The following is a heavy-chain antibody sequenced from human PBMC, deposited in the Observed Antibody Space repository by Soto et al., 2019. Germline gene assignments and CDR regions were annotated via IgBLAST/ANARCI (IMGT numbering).Heavy chain of an antibody. V-gene: IGHV3-30*18. CDR3: AKIYCSSTSCYNRDYYYGMDV. D-gene: IGHD2-2*02. CDR1: GFTFSSYG. J-gene: IGHJ6*02. CDR2: ISYDGSNK. Sequence: PGGSLRLSCAASGFTFSSYGMHWVRQAPGKGLEWVAVISYDGSNKYYADSVKGRFTISRDNSKNTLYLQMNSLRAEDTAVYYCAKIYCSSTSCYNRDYYYGMDVWGQGTTVTVSS.